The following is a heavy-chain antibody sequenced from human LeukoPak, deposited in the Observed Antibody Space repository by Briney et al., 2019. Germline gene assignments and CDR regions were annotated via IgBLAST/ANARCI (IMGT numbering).Heavy chain of an antibody. D-gene: IGHD6-25*01. CDR2: IRGDSSII. Sequence: PGGSLRLSCAASGFTFSSHAMSWVRQAPGKGLEWVSLIRGDSSIIEYADSVKGRFTISRDSSKNTLYLQMNTLRAEDTAVYYCARESSGYYFDYWGQGTLVTVSS. CDR3: ARESSGYYFDY. J-gene: IGHJ4*02. CDR1: GFTFSSHA. V-gene: IGHV3-23*01.